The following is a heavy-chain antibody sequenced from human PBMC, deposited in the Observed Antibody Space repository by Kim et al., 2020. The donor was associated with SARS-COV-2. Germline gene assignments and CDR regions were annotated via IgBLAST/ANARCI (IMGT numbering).Heavy chain of an antibody. D-gene: IGHD6-25*01. J-gene: IGHJ5*02. V-gene: IGHV3-9*01. Sequence: GGSLRLSCVASGFSFDDSAMHWVRQAPGKGLEWVSGINYNSGKIGYADSVKGRFTISRDNAKNSLYLQMNSLRDEDTALYYCAKARLTDPHWFDPWGQG. CDR1: GFSFDDSA. CDR3: AKARLTDPHWFDP. CDR2: INYNSGKI.